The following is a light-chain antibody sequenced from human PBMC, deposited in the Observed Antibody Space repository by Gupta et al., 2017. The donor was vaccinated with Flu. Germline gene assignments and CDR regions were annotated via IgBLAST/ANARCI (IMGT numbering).Light chain of an antibody. V-gene: IGKV6-21*01. CDR2: YAS. CDR3: QQSSNLPWT. J-gene: IGKJ1*01. Sequence: PDFQSVTPKEEVTITCRASQNIGTSLNWYQQKPEQSPKLLIKYASQSGSGVPSRFSGSGSGTDFTLTINNLAAEDAATYYCQQSSNLPWTFGQGTKLEIK. CDR1: QNIGTS.